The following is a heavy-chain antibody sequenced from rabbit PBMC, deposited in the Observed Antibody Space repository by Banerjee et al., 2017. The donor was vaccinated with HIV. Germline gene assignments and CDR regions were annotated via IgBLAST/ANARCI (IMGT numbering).Heavy chain of an antibody. CDR1: GIDFSLYY. CDR3: ARAYTDYGGYGYGAFDP. Sequence: QEQLVESGGGLVQPGGSLKLSCKASGIDFSLYYMSWVRQAPGKRPEWIACIFNGDGSTYYASWVNGRFTISRSTSLNTVDLKMTSLTAADTATYFCARAYTDYGGYGYGAFDPRGPGTLVTVS. CDR2: IFNGDGST. V-gene: IGHV1S47*01. J-gene: IGHJ2*01. D-gene: IGHD6-1*01.